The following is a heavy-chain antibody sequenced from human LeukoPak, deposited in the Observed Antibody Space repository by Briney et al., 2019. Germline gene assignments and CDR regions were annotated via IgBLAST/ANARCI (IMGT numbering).Heavy chain of an antibody. J-gene: IGHJ3*02. CDR2: IKQDGSEK. D-gene: IGHD1-26*01. CDR3: AREGSLGAFDI. Sequence: GGSLRLSCAASGFTFSSYWMSWVRQAPGKGPEWVANIKQDGSEKYYVDSVKGRFTISRDNAKNSLYLQMNSLRAEDTAVYYCAREGSLGAFDIWGQGTMVTVSS. CDR1: GFTFSSYW. V-gene: IGHV3-7*01.